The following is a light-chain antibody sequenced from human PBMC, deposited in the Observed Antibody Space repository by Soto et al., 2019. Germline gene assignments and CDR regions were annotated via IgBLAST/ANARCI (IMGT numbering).Light chain of an antibody. CDR2: RTS. CDR3: QQYGSSGT. V-gene: IGKV3-20*01. Sequence: EIVMTQSPATLSVSPGERDTLSCRASQSVSSNLAWYQQKPGQAPRLLIYRTSNRATGIPDRFSGSGSGTDFTLTISRLEPEDFAVYYCQQYGSSGTFGQGTKVDIK. J-gene: IGKJ1*01. CDR1: QSVSSN.